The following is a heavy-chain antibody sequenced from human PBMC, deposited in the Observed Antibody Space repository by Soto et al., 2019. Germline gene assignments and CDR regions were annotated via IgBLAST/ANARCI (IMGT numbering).Heavy chain of an antibody. J-gene: IGHJ5*02. CDR3: ARDPMNYDFWSGYQTPRGWFDP. Sequence: PGGSLRLSCAASGFTFRSYGMGWVRQAPGKGLEWVANIKQDGSEKYYVDSVKGRFTISRDNAKNSLYLQMNSLRAEDPAVYYCARDPMNYDFWSGYQTPRGWFDPWGQGTLVTVSS. CDR1: GFTFRSYG. D-gene: IGHD3-3*01. V-gene: IGHV3-7*03. CDR2: IKQDGSEK.